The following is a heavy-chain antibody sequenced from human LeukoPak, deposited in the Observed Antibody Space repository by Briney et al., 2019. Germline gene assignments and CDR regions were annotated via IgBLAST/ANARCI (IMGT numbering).Heavy chain of an antibody. Sequence: PSETLSLTCAVYGGSFSGYYWSWTRQAPGKGLEWIGEIHPSGSTNFNPSLQSRVTILMDSSKSHFSLKLNSVTAADTAVYYCSRGGDAHKGGDYWGQGTLVTVSS. V-gene: IGHV4-34*01. J-gene: IGHJ4*02. CDR3: SRGGDAHKGGDY. CDR2: IHPSGST. CDR1: GGSFSGYY. D-gene: IGHD5-24*01.